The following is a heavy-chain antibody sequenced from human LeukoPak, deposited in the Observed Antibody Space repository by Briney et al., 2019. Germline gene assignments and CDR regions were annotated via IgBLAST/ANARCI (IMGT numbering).Heavy chain of an antibody. V-gene: IGHV3-53*05. J-gene: IGHJ4*02. CDR2: IYSGGGT. CDR1: GFTVSNTY. CDR3: AKDISYDSSGYLPGY. D-gene: IGHD3-22*01. Sequence: GGSLRLSCAASGFTVSNTYMSWVRQAPGKGLEWVSLIYSGGGTYSADSVKGRFTISRDNSKNTLYLQMNSLRAEDTAVYYCAKDISYDSSGYLPGYWGQGTLVTVSS.